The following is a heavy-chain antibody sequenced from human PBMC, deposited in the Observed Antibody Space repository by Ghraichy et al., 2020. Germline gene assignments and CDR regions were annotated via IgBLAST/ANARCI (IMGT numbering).Heavy chain of an antibody. CDR1: GFIFSNFW. CDR2: INSDGSST. V-gene: IGHV3-74*01. J-gene: IGHJ4*02. CDR3: ARDGGSYSPGGY. Sequence: LSLTCAASGFIFSNFWMHWVRQAPGKGLVWVSRINSDGSSTSYADSVKGRFTISRDNAKNTLYLQMNSLRAEDTAVYYCARDGGSYSPGGYWGQGTLVTVSS. D-gene: IGHD1-26*01.